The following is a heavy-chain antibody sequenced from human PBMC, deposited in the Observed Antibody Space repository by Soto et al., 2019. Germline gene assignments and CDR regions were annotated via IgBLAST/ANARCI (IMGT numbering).Heavy chain of an antibody. J-gene: IGHJ6*02. D-gene: IGHD1-20*01. V-gene: IGHV3-73*01. CDR3: TSYNWNEYYYYGMDV. Sequence: EVQLVESGGGLVQPGGSLTLSCAASGFTFSGSAMHWVRQASGKGLEWVGRIRSKANSYATAYAASVKGRFTISRDDSKNTAYLQMNSLKTEDTAVYYCTSYNWNEYYYYGMDVWGQGTTVTVSS. CDR2: IRSKANSYAT. CDR1: GFTFSGSA.